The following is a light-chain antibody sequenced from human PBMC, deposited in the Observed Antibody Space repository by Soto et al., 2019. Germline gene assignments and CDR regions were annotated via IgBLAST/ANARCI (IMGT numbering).Light chain of an antibody. CDR3: SSYTGSSTYVV. V-gene: IGLV2-14*01. J-gene: IGLJ2*01. CDR2: EVS. Sequence: QSALTQPASVSGSPGQSITISCTGTSSDVGGYNYVSWYQQHPGKAPKVIIYEVSNRPSGVSNRFSGSKSGNTASLTISGLQAEDEADYYCSSYTGSSTYVVFGGGTKLTVL. CDR1: SSDVGGYNY.